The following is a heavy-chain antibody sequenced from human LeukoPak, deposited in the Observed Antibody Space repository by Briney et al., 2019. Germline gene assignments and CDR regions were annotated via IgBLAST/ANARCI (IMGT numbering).Heavy chain of an antibody. CDR3: AEVCSGGSCSADY. CDR1: GFTFSSYG. CDR2: ISYDGSNK. J-gene: IGHJ4*02. D-gene: IGHD2-15*01. Sequence: GGSLRLSCAASGFTFSSYGMHWVRQAPGKGLEWVAVISYDGSNKYYADSVKGRFTISRDNSKNTLYLQMNSLRAEDTAVYYCAEVCSGGSCSADYWGQGTLVTVSS. V-gene: IGHV3-30*18.